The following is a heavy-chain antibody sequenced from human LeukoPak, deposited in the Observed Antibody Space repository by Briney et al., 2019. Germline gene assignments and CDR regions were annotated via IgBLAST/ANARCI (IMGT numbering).Heavy chain of an antibody. V-gene: IGHV4-39*07. CDR2: FYYSGTT. CDR3: ARGGQDILVIAF. Sequence: SETLSLTCSVSAASVTASSYYWGWIRQPPGKGLEWIGSFYYSGTTYYNPSLKSRGTVSVDTSKNQFSLRLSSVTAADTAVYYCARGGQDILVIAFWAQGPLVTVSS. CDR1: AASVTASSYY. D-gene: IGHD2-2*01. J-gene: IGHJ4*02.